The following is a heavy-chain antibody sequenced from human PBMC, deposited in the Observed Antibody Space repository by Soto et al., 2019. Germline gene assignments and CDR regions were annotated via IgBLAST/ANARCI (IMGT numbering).Heavy chain of an antibody. D-gene: IGHD2-21*02. V-gene: IGHV1-69*02. J-gene: IGHJ5*02. CDR1: GGTFSTYT. CDR3: VRPESGAYCGGDCYLYSWFDP. CDR2: IIPVNGIT. Sequence: ASVKVSCKASGGTFSTYTVIWVRQAPGQGLEWMGRIIPVNGITNSAQSFQGRVTLTAGKSTSTAYLELRTLRSDDTAVYYCVRPESGAYCGGDCYLYSWFDPWGQGATVTVSS.